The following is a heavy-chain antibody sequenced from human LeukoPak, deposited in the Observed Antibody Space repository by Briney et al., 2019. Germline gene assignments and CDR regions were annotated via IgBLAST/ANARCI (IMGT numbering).Heavy chain of an antibody. Sequence: PSETLSLTCTVSGDSISRYYWSWIRQSPGKGLEWIGYIHYSGNSIYNPSLKGRVTISIYTSKNHFSLKLTSVTAADTALYYCAGDRGSIKWSFYWGQGTLVSVS. CDR1: GDSISRYY. D-gene: IGHD2-15*01. V-gene: IGHV4-59*01. CDR3: AGDRGSIKWSFY. CDR2: IHYSGNS. J-gene: IGHJ4*02.